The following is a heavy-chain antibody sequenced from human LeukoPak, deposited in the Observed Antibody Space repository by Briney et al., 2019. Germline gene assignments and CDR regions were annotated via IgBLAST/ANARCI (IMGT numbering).Heavy chain of an antibody. CDR1: GGTFSSYA. V-gene: IGHV1-69*05. D-gene: IGHD1-26*01. Sequence: SVKVSCKASGGTFSSYAIGWVRQAPGQGLEWMGGIIPIFGTANYAQKFQGRVTITTDESTSTAYMELSSLRSEDTAVYYCARNIVGAPTGAFDIWGQGTMVTVSS. J-gene: IGHJ3*02. CDR2: IIPIFGTA. CDR3: ARNIVGAPTGAFDI.